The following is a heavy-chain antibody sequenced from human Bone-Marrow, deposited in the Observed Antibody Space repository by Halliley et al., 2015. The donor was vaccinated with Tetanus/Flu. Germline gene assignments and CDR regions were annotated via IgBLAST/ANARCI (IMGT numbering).Heavy chain of an antibody. J-gene: IGHJ6*02. CDR2: ST. D-gene: IGHD3-3*01. CDR3: AKVRRDGFWGGPFKTYFYFAMDV. V-gene: IGHV3-30-3*02. Sequence: STYFFADSVKGRLTISRDNFKNTLYLQMRSLTPDDSAIYYCAKVRRDGFWGGPFKTYFYFAMDVWGQGTTVTVSS.